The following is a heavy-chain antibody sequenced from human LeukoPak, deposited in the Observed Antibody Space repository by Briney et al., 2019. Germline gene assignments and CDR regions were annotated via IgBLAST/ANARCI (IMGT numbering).Heavy chain of an antibody. V-gene: IGHV1-18*01. CDR1: GYTFTSYD. D-gene: IGHD3-16*01. Sequence: ASVNVSCQASGYTFTSYDINWVRPAPGQGLEWMGWISAHNGNTNHAQKPQGRVTLTTDTSTSTAYMELRSLRSDDTAVYYCATLSRVKGGGYYFDYWGQGTLVTVSS. CDR2: ISAHNGNT. J-gene: IGHJ4*02. CDR3: ATLSRVKGGGYYFDY.